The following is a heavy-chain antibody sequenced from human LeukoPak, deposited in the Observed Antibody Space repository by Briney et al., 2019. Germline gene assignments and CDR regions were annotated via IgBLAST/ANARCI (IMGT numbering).Heavy chain of an antibody. D-gene: IGHD2-15*01. CDR3: ARGSLASSGGTFFDY. CDR2: IYPGDSDT. V-gene: IGHV5-51*01. Sequence: GASLKISCKSSGYSFTSYWIGWGRQMPGKGLEWMGIIYPGDSDTKYSPSFQGQVTISADKSISTAYLQWSRLKASDTAMYYCARGSLASSGGTFFDYWGQGTLVTVSS. J-gene: IGHJ4*02. CDR1: GYSFTSYW.